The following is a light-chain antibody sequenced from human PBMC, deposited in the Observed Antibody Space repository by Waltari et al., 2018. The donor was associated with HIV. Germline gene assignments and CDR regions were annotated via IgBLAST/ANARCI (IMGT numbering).Light chain of an antibody. J-gene: IGKJ2*01. V-gene: IGKV2-30*01. CDR1: QSLVYRDGNTY. CDR3: MQGTHWPYT. Sequence: DVVMTQSPLSLPVTLGQPASISCRSSQSLVYRDGNTYLIWFQQRPGQSPRRLIYKVSNRDSGVPDRFSGSGSGTDFTLKISRVDAEDVGVYYCMQGTHWPYTFGQGTKLKI. CDR2: KVS.